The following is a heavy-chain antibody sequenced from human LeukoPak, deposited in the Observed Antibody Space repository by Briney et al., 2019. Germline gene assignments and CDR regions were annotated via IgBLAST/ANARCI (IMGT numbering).Heavy chain of an antibody. CDR3: ARERRSGSIDY. CDR1: GGTFSSYA. Sequence: GSSVKVSFKASGGTFSSYAISWVRQAPGQGLEWMGGIIPIFGTADYAQKFQGRVTITADESTSTAYMELSSLRSEDTAVYYCARERRSGSIDYWGQGTLVTVSS. V-gene: IGHV1-69*01. D-gene: IGHD1-26*01. CDR2: IIPIFGTA. J-gene: IGHJ4*02.